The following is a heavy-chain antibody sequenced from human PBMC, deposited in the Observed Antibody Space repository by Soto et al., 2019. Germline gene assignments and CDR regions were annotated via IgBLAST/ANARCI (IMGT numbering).Heavy chain of an antibody. J-gene: IGHJ6*02. CDR1: GYTFTSYD. CDR2: MNPNSGNT. CDR3: AFPLPGLDV. V-gene: IGHV1-8*01. Sequence: ASGKVSCKASGYTFTSYDINWVRQATGQGLEWMGWMNPNSGNTSYAQKFQGRVTMTRNTSISTAYMELSSLRSEDTAVYYCAFPLPGLDVWGQGTTVNVSS.